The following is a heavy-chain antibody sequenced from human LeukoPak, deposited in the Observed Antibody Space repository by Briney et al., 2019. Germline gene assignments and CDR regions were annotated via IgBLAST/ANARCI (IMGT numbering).Heavy chain of an antibody. CDR3: ARDGEYGTGSYYRGCFDY. Sequence: GRSLRLSCAPSGFTFSSYVMHWVRQAPGQGLEWMGWIHPRSGETNYAYKFRGRVTMTRDTSISTTYMDLGSLGSDDTAVYYCARDGEYGTGSYYRGCFDYWGQGTLVTVSS. D-gene: IGHD3-10*01. CDR1: GFTFSSYV. V-gene: IGHV1-2*02. CDR2: IHPRSGET. J-gene: IGHJ4*02.